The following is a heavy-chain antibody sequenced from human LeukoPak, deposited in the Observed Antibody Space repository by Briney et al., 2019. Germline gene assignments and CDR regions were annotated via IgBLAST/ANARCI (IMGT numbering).Heavy chain of an antibody. V-gene: IGHV1-69*04. Sequence: SVKVSCKASGGTFSSYAISWVRQAPGQGLEWMGRIIPILGIANYAQKFQGRVTITADKSTSTAYMELSSLRSEDTAVYYCARVEITIFGGDAFDIWGQGTMVTVSS. CDR3: ARVEITIFGGDAFDI. CDR2: IIPILGIA. CDR1: GGTFSSYA. D-gene: IGHD3-3*01. J-gene: IGHJ3*02.